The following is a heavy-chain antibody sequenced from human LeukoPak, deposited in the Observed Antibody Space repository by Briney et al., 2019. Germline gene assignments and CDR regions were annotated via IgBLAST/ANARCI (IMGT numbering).Heavy chain of an antibody. D-gene: IGHD4-17*01. CDR3: AREIRHGDYNWFDP. Sequence: SQTLSLTCTVSGGSISSGGYYWSWLRQHPGKGLEWIGYIYYSGSTYYNPSLKSRVTISVDTSKNQFSLKLSSVTAADTAVYYCAREIRHGDYNWFDPWGQGTLVTVSS. CDR2: IYYSGST. CDR1: GGSISSGGYY. V-gene: IGHV4-31*03. J-gene: IGHJ5*02.